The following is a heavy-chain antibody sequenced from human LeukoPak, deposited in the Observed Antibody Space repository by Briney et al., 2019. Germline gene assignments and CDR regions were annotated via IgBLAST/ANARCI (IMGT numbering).Heavy chain of an antibody. CDR1: GFTFSSYW. CDR3: ARDRGPARSAFDI. J-gene: IGHJ3*02. Sequence: SGGSLRLSCAASGFTFSSYWMSWVRQAPGKGLEWVANIKQDGSEKYYVDSVKGRFTISRDNAKNSLYLQMNSLRAEDTAVYYCARDRGPARSAFDIWGQGTMVTVSS. D-gene: IGHD3-10*01. V-gene: IGHV3-7*01. CDR2: IKQDGSEK.